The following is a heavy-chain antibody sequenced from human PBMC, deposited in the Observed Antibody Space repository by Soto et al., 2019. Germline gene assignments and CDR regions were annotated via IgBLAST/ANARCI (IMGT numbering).Heavy chain of an antibody. Sequence: QVQLVQSGDEVRKPGSSVKVSCKASGYIFVNYGIAWVRQAPGQGLEWMGWISPYSGNTHYASKVQGRLTMTTDTXXNTAYKDLGSRTSGDAAVYYCAMVDNYVTPTPQDVWGQGTTVTVSS. CDR2: ISPYSGNT. D-gene: IGHD3-16*01. CDR1: GYIFVNYG. CDR3: AMVDNYVTPTPQDV. V-gene: IGHV1-18*01. J-gene: IGHJ6*02.